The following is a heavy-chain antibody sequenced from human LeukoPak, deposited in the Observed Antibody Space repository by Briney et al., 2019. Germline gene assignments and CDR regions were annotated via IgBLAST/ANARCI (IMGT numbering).Heavy chain of an antibody. V-gene: IGHV4-38-2*01. CDR1: GDSISSGYC. CDR2: IYHSGST. Sequence: SETLSLTCAVSGDSISSGYCWDWIRQPPGKGLGWIGSIYHSGSTDYNPSLKSRVTISVNMTKNQYSLKLSSVTAADKAVYYCANTQYSVRVSGGGVYSFDQGGQGTLVTVSS. D-gene: IGHD1-26*01. CDR3: ANTQYSVRVSGGGVYSFDQ. J-gene: IGHJ4*02.